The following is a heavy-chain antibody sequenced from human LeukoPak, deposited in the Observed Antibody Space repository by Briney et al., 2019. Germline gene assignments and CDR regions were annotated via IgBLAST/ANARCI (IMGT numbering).Heavy chain of an antibody. J-gene: IGHJ4*02. D-gene: IGHD3-10*01. CDR3: ATDGSGTSFPYYFES. V-gene: IGHV3-30*02. Sequence: PGGSLRLSCAASGLFFTSSGMNWVRQAPGKGLEWVTFIGSDGSKQYYADSVKGRFSISRDNSRNTVSPQMNSLRLEDTAVYYCATDGSGTSFPYYFESWGQGTLVTVSS. CDR2: IGSDGSKQ. CDR1: GLFFTSSG.